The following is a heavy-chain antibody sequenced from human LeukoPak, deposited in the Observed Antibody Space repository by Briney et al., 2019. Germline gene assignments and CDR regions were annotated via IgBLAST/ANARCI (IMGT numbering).Heavy chain of an antibody. J-gene: IGHJ5*02. Sequence: PSETLSLTCTVSAYSISSAYYWGWIRQPPGKGLEWIGSIYHSGSTCYNPSLKSRVTISVDTSKNQFSLRLTSVTAADTAVYYCVRGPYGASISKWFDPWGQGTLVIVSS. CDR3: VRGPYGASISKWFDP. CDR1: AYSISSAYY. D-gene: IGHD4/OR15-4a*01. CDR2: IYHSGST. V-gene: IGHV4-38-2*02.